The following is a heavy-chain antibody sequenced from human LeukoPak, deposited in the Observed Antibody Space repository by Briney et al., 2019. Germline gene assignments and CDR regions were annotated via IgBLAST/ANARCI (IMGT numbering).Heavy chain of an antibody. Sequence: SETLSLTCAVYGGSFSGYYWSWIRQPPRKGLEWIGEINHSGSTNYNPSLKSRVTISVDTSKNQFSLKLSSVTAADTAVYYCARGSSSCEDIVVVVAALPYFDYWGQGTLVTVSS. CDR2: INHSGST. CDR3: ARGSSSCEDIVVVVAALPYFDY. CDR1: GGSFSGYY. D-gene: IGHD2-15*01. J-gene: IGHJ4*02. V-gene: IGHV4-34*01.